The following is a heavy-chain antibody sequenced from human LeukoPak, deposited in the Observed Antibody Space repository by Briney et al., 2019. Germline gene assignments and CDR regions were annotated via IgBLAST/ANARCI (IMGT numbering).Heavy chain of an antibody. CDR1: GGTFSSYA. Sequence: SVKVSCKASGGTFSSYAISWVRQAPGQGLEWMGWIIPIFGTANYAQKFQGRVTITTDASTSTAYMELSSLRPEDTAVYYCVTDLYPNWFDPWGQGTLVTVSS. V-gene: IGHV1-69*05. CDR2: IIPIFGTA. D-gene: IGHD3-10*01. J-gene: IGHJ5*02. CDR3: VTDLYPNWFDP.